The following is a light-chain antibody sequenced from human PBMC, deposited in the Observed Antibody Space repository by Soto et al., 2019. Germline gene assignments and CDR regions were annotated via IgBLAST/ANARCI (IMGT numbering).Light chain of an antibody. CDR1: QSLEYSDGNTY. CDR3: MQGSHWPRT. CDR2: KVS. Sequence: DVVMTQSPLSLPVTLGQPASISCRSSQSLEYSDGNTYLNWFQQRPGQSPRRLIYKVSNRDSGVPDRFSGSGSGTDFTLKISRVEAEDVGVYYGMQGSHWPRTFGQGTRLEIK. V-gene: IGKV2-30*01. J-gene: IGKJ5*01.